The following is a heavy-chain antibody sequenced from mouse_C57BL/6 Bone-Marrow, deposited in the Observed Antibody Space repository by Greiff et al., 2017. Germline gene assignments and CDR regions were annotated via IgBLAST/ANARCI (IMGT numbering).Heavy chain of an antibody. J-gene: IGHJ4*01. CDR3: ARGGWLRYAMDY. D-gene: IGHD2-2*01. Sequence: VQLQQPGAELVRPGTSVKLSCKASGYTFTSYWMHWVKQRPGQGLEWIGVIDPSDSYTNYNQKLKGKATLTVDTSSSTAYMQLSSLTSEDSAVYYCARGGWLRYAMDYWGQGTSVTVSS. V-gene: IGHV1-59*01. CDR2: IDPSDSYT. CDR1: GYTFTSYW.